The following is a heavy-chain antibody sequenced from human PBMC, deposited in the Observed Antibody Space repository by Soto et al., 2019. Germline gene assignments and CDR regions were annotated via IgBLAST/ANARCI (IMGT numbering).Heavy chain of an antibody. J-gene: IGHJ4*02. D-gene: IGHD6-19*01. CDR2: ISGSGGST. CDR3: SRRSSGWYFDY. Sequence: SLRLSCAASGFTFISYAMSWVRQAPGKGLEWVSVISGSGGSTYYADSVKGRFTISRDNSKNTLYLQMNSLRAEDTAVYYCSRRSSGWYFDYWGQGTLVTSPQ. V-gene: IGHV3-23*01. CDR1: GFTFISYA.